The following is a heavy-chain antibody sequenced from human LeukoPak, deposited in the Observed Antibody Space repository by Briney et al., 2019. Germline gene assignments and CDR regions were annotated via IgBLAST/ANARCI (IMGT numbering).Heavy chain of an antibody. CDR2: IRYDGSNK. Sequence: GGSLRLXCAASGFTFSSYGMHWVRQAPGKGLEWVAFIRYDGSNKYYADSVKGRFTISRDNSKNTLYLQMSSLRAEDTAVYYCAKDWWSYGPPHDYWGQGTLVTVSS. D-gene: IGHD2-15*01. V-gene: IGHV3-30*02. J-gene: IGHJ4*02. CDR3: AKDWWSYGPPHDY. CDR1: GFTFSSYG.